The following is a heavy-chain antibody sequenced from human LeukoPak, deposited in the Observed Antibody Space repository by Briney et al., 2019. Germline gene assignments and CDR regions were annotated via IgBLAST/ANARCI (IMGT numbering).Heavy chain of an antibody. J-gene: IGHJ4*02. V-gene: IGHV3-48*03. CDR2: ISGSGSTR. CDR3: ARKQNCDY. Sequence: GGSLRLSCAASGSTFSSYEMNWVRQAPGKGLEWVSYISGSGSTRYYADSVKGRFTVSRDNAKNSLDLQMNSLRAEDTAVYYCARKQNCDYWGQGTLVTVAS. CDR1: GSTFSSYE.